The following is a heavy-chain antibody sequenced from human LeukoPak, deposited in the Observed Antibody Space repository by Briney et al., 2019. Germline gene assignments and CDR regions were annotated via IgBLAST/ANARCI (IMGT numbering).Heavy chain of an antibody. J-gene: IGHJ5*02. CDR1: GGSISSGGYY. CDR2: IYYSGST. Sequence: SETLSLTCTVSGGSISSGGYYWSWIRQHPGKGLEWIGYIYYSGSTYYNPSLKSRVTISINTSKNQFSLKLSSVTAADTAVYYCAREVGATTPWGQGTLVTVSS. D-gene: IGHD1-26*01. CDR3: AREVGATTP. V-gene: IGHV4-31*03.